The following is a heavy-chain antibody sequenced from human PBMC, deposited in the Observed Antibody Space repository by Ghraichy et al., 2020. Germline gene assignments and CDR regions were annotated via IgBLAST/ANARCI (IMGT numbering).Heavy chain of an antibody. CDR2: INSDGSST. CDR3: ARPGYCSSTNCYHWFDP. V-gene: IGHV3-74*01. J-gene: IGHJ5*02. CDR1: GFTFRTYW. D-gene: IGHD2-2*01. Sequence: GGSLRLSCAASGFTFRTYWMHWVRQAPGKGLVWVSRINSDGSSTSYADSVKGRFTISRDNAKNTLYLQMNSLRAEDTAVYYCARPGYCSSTNCYHWFDPWSQGTLVTVYS.